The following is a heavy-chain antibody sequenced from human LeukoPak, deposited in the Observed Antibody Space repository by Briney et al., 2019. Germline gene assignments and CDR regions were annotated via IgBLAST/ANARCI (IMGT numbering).Heavy chain of an antibody. CDR2: INHSGST. CDR3: ARDYWRSIDH. Sequence: SETLSLTCAVYGGSFSGYYWSWIRQPPGKGLEWIGEINHSGSTNYNPSLKSRVTISVDTFKNQFSLKLSSVTAADTAVYYCARDYWRSIDHWGQGTLVTVSS. D-gene: IGHD1-1*01. J-gene: IGHJ4*02. CDR1: GGSFSGYY. V-gene: IGHV4-34*01.